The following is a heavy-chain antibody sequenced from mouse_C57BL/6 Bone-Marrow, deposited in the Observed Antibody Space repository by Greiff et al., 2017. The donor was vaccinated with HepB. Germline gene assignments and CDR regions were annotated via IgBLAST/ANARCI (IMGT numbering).Heavy chain of an antibody. CDR3: AVYYDYDGGYAMDY. Sequence: VQLQQPGAELVMPGASVKLSCKASGYTFTSYWMHWVKQRPGQGLEWIGEIDPSDSYTNYNQKFKGKSTLTVDKSSSTAYMQLSSLTSEDSAVYYCAVYYDYDGGYAMDYWGQGTSVTVSS. V-gene: IGHV1-69*01. CDR1: GYTFTSYW. D-gene: IGHD2-4*01. CDR2: IDPSDSYT. J-gene: IGHJ4*01.